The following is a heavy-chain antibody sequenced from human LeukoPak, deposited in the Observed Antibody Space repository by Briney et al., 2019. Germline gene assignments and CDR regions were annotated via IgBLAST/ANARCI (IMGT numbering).Heavy chain of an antibody. CDR3: ARCGSFYSGSGTYYFDY. J-gene: IGHJ4*02. Sequence: ASVKVSCKASGYTFTSYGISWVRQAPGQGLEWMRWISAYNGNTNYAQKFQGRVTMTTDTSTSIAYMELRGLRSDDTAVYFCARCGSFYSGSGTYYFDYWGQGTLVTVSS. CDR2: ISAYNGNT. V-gene: IGHV1-18*01. D-gene: IGHD3-10*01. CDR1: GYTFTSYG.